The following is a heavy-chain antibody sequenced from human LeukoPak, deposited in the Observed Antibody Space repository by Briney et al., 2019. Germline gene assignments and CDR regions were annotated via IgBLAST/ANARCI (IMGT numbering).Heavy chain of an antibody. CDR1: GFTFSDYY. D-gene: IGHD4-17*01. V-gene: IGHV3-11*06. CDR2: ISSSSSYT. Sequence: PGGSLRLSCAASGFTFSDYYMSWIRQAPGKGLEWVSYISSSSSYTNYADSVKGRFTISRDNAKNLLYLQMNSLRAEDTAVYYCARLGGDYAPFDYWGQGTLVTVSS. J-gene: IGHJ4*02. CDR3: ARLGGDYAPFDY.